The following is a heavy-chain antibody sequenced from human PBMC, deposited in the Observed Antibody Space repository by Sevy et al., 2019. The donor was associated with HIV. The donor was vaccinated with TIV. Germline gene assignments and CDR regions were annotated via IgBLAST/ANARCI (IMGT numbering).Heavy chain of an antibody. CDR1: GGSIATFGSF. CDR3: ARIYDH. Sequence: SETLSLTCSVSGGSIATFGSFWGWIRQPPGKGLEWIGDISYRGATNYNPSLKSRATISVDTSKSQLSLKLTSLTPAVTAVYCCARIYDHWGQGVLVTVSS. V-gene: IGHV4-39*01. J-gene: IGHJ5*02. CDR2: ISYRGAT.